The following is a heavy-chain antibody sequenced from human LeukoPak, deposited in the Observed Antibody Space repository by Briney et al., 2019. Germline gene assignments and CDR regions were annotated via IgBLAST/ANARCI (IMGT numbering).Heavy chain of an antibody. D-gene: IGHD2-8*02. Sequence: GGSLRLSCAASGFTFSTYWMSWVRQAPGKGLEWVANIKQDGSDKYHVDSVKGRFTISRDNSKNTLYLQMNSLRAEDTAVYYCAKDRLVAIDYWGQGTLVTVSS. V-gene: IGHV3-7*01. CDR1: GFTFSTYW. J-gene: IGHJ4*02. CDR3: AKDRLVAIDY. CDR2: IKQDGSDK.